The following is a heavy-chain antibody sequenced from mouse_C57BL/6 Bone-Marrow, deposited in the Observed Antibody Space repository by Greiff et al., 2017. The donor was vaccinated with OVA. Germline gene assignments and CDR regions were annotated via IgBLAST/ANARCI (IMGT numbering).Heavy chain of an antibody. V-gene: IGHV14-2*01. Sequence: EVQLQESGAELVKPGASVKLSCTASGFNIKDYYMHWVKQRPEQGLEWIGRIDPEDGETKYAQKFQGKATITAETSSNTAYLQLSSLTSEDTAVYYCARYRSSYWYFDVWGTGTTVTVSS. CDR1: GFNIKDYY. D-gene: IGHD1-1*01. J-gene: IGHJ1*03. CDR2: IDPEDGET. CDR3: ARYRSSYWYFDV.